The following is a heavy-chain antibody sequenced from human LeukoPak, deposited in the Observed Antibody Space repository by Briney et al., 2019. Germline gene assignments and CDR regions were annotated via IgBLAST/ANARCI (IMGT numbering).Heavy chain of an antibody. D-gene: IGHD5-18*01. CDR1: GFTLSENN. J-gene: IGHJ4*02. V-gene: IGHV3-30-3*01. CDR3: ARAVGYDASTETAMDGLDY. Sequence: GGSLRLSCAASGFTLSENNVHWVRQAPGKGLEWVALISNDGNSKDYADSVKGRFTLSGDNSKTTVYLQMNSLRAEDTAVYYCARAVGYDASTETAMDGLDYWGQGTLVTVSS. CDR2: ISNDGNSK.